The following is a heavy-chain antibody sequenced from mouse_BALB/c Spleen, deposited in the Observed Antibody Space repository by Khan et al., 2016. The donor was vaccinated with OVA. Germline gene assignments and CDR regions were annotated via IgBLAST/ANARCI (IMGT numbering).Heavy chain of an antibody. V-gene: IGHV14-4*02. D-gene: IGHD2-4*01. CDR2: IDPENGDT. CDR3: NRITTYAMDY. J-gene: IGHJ4*01. Sequence: EVQLQQSGAELVRSGASVKLSCTASGFNIKDYYMHWVKQRPEQGLEWIGWIDPENGDTEYAPKFQCKATMTADTSSNTAYLQLSSLTSEDTAVYYCNRITTYAMDYWGQGTSVTVSS. CDR1: GFNIKDYY.